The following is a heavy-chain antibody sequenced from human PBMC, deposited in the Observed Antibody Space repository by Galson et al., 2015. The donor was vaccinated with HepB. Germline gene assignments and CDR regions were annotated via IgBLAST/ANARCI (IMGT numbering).Heavy chain of an antibody. CDR1: GYTFTSYG. D-gene: IGHD1-26*01. V-gene: IGHV1-18*01. J-gene: IGHJ4*02. CDR3: SRGPLRARSLSVFGMGGDY. CDR2: ISAYNGNT. Sequence: SVKVSCKASGYTFTSYGISWVRQAPGQGLEWMGWISAYNGNTNYAQKLQGRVTMTTDTSTSTAYMELRSLRSDDTAVYYCSRGPLRARSLSVFGMGGDYWGQGILVTVSS.